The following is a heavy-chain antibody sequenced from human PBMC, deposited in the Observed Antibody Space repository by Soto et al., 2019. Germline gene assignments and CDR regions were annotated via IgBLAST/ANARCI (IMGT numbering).Heavy chain of an antibody. Sequence: EVQLLESGGGLVQPGGSLRLSCAASEFTFNNYAMPWVRQAPGKGLVLVSAIRGGGDTTSYADSVKARFTVSRDGSKNTLYLQMSSLRAEDTALYYCAKGRGGSGSLTPRVDFWGQGTLVTVSS. CDR1: EFTFNNYA. V-gene: IGHV3-23*01. CDR2: IRGGGDTT. D-gene: IGHD3-10*01. CDR3: AKGRGGSGSLTPRVDF. J-gene: IGHJ4*02.